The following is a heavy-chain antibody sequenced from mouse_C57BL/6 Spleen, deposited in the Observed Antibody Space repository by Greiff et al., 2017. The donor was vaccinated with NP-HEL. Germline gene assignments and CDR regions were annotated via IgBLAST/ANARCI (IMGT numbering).Heavy chain of an antibody. J-gene: IGHJ2*01. CDR1: GYTFTDYE. D-gene: IGHD2-1*01. CDR2: IDPETGGT. V-gene: IGHV1-15*01. CDR3: TRFPYGN. Sequence: VQLQESGAELVRPGASVTLSCKASGYTFTDYEMHWVKQTPVHGLEWIGAIDPETGGTAYNQKFKGKAILTADKSSSTAYMELRSLTSEDSAVYYCTRFPYGNWGQGTTLTVSS.